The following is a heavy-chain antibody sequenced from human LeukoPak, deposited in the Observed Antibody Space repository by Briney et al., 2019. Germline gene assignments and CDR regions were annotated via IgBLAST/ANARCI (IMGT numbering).Heavy chain of an antibody. D-gene: IGHD7-27*01. CDR2: ISSSSYI. CDR3: ARSPNLGPQYYFDY. J-gene: IGHJ4*02. V-gene: IGHV3-21*01. Sequence: SGGSLRLSCAASGFTFSSYSMNWVRQAPGKGLEWVSSISSSSYIYYADSVKGRFTISRDNAKNSLYLQMNSLRAEDTAVYYCARSPNLGPQYYFDYWGQGTLVTVSS. CDR1: GFTFSSYS.